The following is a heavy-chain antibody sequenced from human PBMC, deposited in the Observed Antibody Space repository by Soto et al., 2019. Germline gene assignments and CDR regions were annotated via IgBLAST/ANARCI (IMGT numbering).Heavy chain of an antibody. J-gene: IGHJ6*03. CDR2: ISGSGGST. CDR1: GFTFSSYD. Sequence: GGSLRLSCAASGFTFSSYDMSWVRQAPGKGLEWVSAISGSGGSTYYADSVKGRFTISRDNSKNTLYLQMNSLRAEDTAVYYCAKGALKSSPDYYYYMDVWGKGTTVPVSS. CDR3: AKGALKSSPDYYYYMDV. V-gene: IGHV3-23*01.